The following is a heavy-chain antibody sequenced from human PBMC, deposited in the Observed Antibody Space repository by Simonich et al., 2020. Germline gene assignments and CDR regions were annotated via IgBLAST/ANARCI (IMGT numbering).Heavy chain of an antibody. CDR2: ISGSGGST. J-gene: IGHJ3*02. V-gene: IGHV3-23*01. D-gene: IGHD3-22*01. CDR1: GFTFSSYA. CDR3: AKDLGERITMIVVVIDAFDI. Sequence: GGGLVQPGGSLRLSCAASGFTFSSYAMSWVRQAPGKGLEWVSAISGSGGSTYYADSVKGRFTISRDNSKKTLHLQMNSLRAEDTAVYYCAKDLGERITMIVVVIDAFDIWGQGTMVTVSS.